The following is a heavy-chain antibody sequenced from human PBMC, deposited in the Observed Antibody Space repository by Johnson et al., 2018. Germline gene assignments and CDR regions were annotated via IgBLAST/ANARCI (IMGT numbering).Heavy chain of an antibody. Sequence: VQLVETGAEVKRPGASVTVSCKASGYTFTNFDLNWVRQAPGQGLEWVGWMSPKTGNTGYAQKLQGRVTMTRSTSLSTAYMELSGLGAEDTAVYYCGRGDGWGSNYWFVELWGRGTLVTVSS. CDR1: GYTFTNFD. CDR3: GRGDGWGSNYWFVEL. D-gene: IGHD5-24*01. CDR2: MSPKTGNT. V-gene: IGHV1-8*01. J-gene: IGHJ2*01.